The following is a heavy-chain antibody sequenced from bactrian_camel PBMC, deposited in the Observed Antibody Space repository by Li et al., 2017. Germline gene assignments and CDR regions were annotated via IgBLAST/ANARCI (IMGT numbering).Heavy chain of an antibody. J-gene: IGHJ6*01. V-gene: IGHV3S53*01. CDR2: IDDAGVT. Sequence: HVQLVESGGGSVQAGGSLRLSCAASGNFDSDRCMGWFRQAPGKEREGVAAIDDAGVTSYADSVKGRFTISKVIRNNTLYLQMNALKPEDTAMYYCAVYHDPWSSTECSLGAVATLTDFGYWGQGTQVTVS. CDR1: GNFDSDRC. CDR3: AVYHDPWSSTECSLGAVATLTDFGY. D-gene: IGHD4*01.